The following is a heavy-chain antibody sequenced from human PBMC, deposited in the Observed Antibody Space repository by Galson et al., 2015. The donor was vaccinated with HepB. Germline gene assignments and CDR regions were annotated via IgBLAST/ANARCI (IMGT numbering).Heavy chain of an antibody. J-gene: IGHJ4*02. CDR1: GYTFTSYG. CDR3: ARELLAGYDDGPGY. D-gene: IGHD5-12*01. V-gene: IGHV1-2*06. CDR2: INSKSGGT. Sequence: SVKVSCKASGYTFTSYGISWVRQAPGQGLEWMGRINSKSGGTNYAQKFQGRVTMTRDTSISTIYMELSSLRSDDTALYYCARELLAGYDDGPGYWGQGTLVTVSS.